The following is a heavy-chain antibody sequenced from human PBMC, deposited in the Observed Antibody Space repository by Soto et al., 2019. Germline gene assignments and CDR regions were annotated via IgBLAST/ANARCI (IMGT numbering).Heavy chain of an antibody. V-gene: IGHV3-48*01. D-gene: IGHD6-13*01. CDR2: ISSSSSTI. CDR3: ASCSSWYYGMDV. Sequence: EVQLVESGGGLVQPGGSLRLSCAASGFTFSSYSMNWVRQAPGKGLEWVSYISSSSSTIYYADSVKGRFTISRDNAKNSLYLQMNSLRAEDTAVYYCASCSSWYYGMDVWGQGTTVTVSS. J-gene: IGHJ6*02. CDR1: GFTFSSYS.